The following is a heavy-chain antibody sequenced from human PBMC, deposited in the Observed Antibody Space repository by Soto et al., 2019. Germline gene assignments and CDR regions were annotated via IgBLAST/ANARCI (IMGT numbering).Heavy chain of an antibody. Sequence: TLSLTCTVSGGSINTYYWSWIRQPAGKGLEWIGRIYTGGSTNYNPSLKNRVTMSIDTSKNHFSLRLSSVTAADTAVYFCARVSGNYYGSGSYSLDYWGQGTLVTVSS. V-gene: IGHV4-4*07. CDR2: IYTGGST. J-gene: IGHJ4*02. D-gene: IGHD3-10*01. CDR3: ARVSGNYYGSGSYSLDY. CDR1: GGSINTYY.